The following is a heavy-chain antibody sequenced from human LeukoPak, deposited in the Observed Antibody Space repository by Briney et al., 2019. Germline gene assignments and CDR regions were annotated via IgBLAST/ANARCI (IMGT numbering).Heavy chain of an antibody. CDR1: GGSISSGGYY. D-gene: IGHD5-18*01. Sequence: PSQTLSLTCTVSGGSISSGGYYWSWIRQHPGKGLEWIGYIYYTGSTYYNPSLQSRVTISVDTSKNQFSLKLSSMTAADTAVYYCARTRYSYGYGGFWGQGTLVTVSS. V-gene: IGHV4-31*03. J-gene: IGHJ4*02. CDR3: ARTRYSYGYGGF. CDR2: IYYTGST.